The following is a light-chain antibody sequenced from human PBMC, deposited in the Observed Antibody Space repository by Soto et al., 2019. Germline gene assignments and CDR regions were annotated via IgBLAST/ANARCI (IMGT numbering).Light chain of an antibody. J-gene: IGKJ1*01. CDR1: QSISAW. CDR2: KAS. V-gene: IGKV1-5*03. CDR3: QQYNNYGSWT. Sequence: DIQMTQSPSTLSASVGDRVTITCRASQSISAWLAWYQQKPGKAPKLLIYKASSLESGVPSRFSGSGSGTEFPPTNSRLPPDNFATYYCQQYNNYGSWTFGQGTKVEIK.